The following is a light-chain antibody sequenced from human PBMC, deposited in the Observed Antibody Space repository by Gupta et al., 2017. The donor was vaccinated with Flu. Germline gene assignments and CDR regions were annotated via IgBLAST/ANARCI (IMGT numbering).Light chain of an antibody. J-gene: IGLJ1*01. CDR1: SNDVGGSNR. V-gene: IGLV2-11*01. CDR2: DVT. Sequence: QSAPTQPRSVSGSPGQSVTISCTGSSNDVGGSNRVSWYQQRPGKAPKLILYDVTERPSGVPVRFSGCKSGNTASLTISGLQADDEADYYCSSHAGRVTWVFGTGTTVTVL. CDR3: SSHAGRVTWV.